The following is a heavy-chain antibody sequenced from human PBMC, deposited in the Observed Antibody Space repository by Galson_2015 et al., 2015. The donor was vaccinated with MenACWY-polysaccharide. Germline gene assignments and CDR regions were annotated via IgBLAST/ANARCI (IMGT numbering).Heavy chain of an antibody. Sequence: SLRLSCAASGFSFSTYWMSRVRQASGKGLEWVANINQGGTEERYVDSVKGRFTISRDNAQNSVYLQMNGLRAEDTAVYYCARPSSGGSYYNDWGQGTLVTVSS. D-gene: IGHD2-15*01. J-gene: IGHJ4*02. CDR2: INQGGTEE. CDR1: GFSFSTYW. CDR3: ARPSSGGSYYND. V-gene: IGHV3-7*01.